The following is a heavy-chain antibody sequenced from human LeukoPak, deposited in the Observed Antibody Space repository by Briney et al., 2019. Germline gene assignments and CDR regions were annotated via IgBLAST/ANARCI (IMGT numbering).Heavy chain of an antibody. CDR1: GGSITSYY. CDR2: IYYSGST. J-gene: IGHJ1*01. D-gene: IGHD3-22*01. Sequence: SETLSLTCTVSGGSITSYYWNWIRQPPGKGLEWIGYIYYSGSTNYNPSLKSRVTISVDTSKNQFSLKLSSVTAADTAVYYCARGKYYYDSSGYSLAEYFQHWGQGTLVTVSS. V-gene: IGHV4-59*12. CDR3: ARGKYYYDSSGYSLAEYFQH.